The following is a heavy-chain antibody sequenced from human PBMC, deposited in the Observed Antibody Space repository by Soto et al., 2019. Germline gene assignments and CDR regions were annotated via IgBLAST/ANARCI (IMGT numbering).Heavy chain of an antibody. CDR1: GFTFDNYA. V-gene: IGHV3-9*01. J-gene: IGHJ4*02. CDR2: ISWNSNTI. CDR3: AKDTGPN. Sequence: GGSLRLSCAASGFTFDNYAMHWVRQAPGKGLEWVSGISWNSNTIAYAGSVKGRFTISRDNAKNSLYLQMNSLRAEDTAFYYCAKDTGPNWGQGTLVTVSS.